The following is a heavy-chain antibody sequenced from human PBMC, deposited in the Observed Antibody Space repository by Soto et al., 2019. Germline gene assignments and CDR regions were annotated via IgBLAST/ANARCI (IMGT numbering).Heavy chain of an antibody. Sequence: EVQLVESGGGLIQPGGSLRLSCAASGFTVSSNYMSWVRQAPGKGLEWVSVIYSGGSTYYADSVKGRFTISRDNSKNTVHLEMNILRAEDTAVYYCAREWALPNYYGTDVWGQGTTVTVSS. V-gene: IGHV3-53*01. CDR3: AREWALPNYYGTDV. J-gene: IGHJ6*02. CDR2: IYSGGST. D-gene: IGHD1-26*01. CDR1: GFTVSSNY.